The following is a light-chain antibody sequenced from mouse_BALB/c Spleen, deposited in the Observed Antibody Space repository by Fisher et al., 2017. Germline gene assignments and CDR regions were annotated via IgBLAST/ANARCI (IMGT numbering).Light chain of an antibody. J-gene: IGKJ1*01. V-gene: IGKV4-53*01. CDR3: QQRNSYPPT. CDR2: LTS. CDR1: SSISSSN. Sequence: DIVITQSTALMAASPGEKVTITCSVSSSISSSNLHWYQQKSETSPKPWIYLTSNLASGVPARFSGSGSGTSYSLTISRMEAEDAATYYCQQRNSYPPTFGGGTKLEIK.